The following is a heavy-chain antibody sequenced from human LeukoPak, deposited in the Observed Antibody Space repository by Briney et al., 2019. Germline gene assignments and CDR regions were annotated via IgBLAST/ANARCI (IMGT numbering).Heavy chain of an antibody. Sequence: SGPALVKPTQTLTLTCTFSGFSLSTTGVRVTWIRQPPGKALERLARIDWDDDKFYRTSLKTRLTISQDTSENRVVLTMTDMDPVDTATYYCARTTAVATFVYWAQGTLVTVSS. J-gene: IGHJ4*02. D-gene: IGHD4-17*01. CDR3: ARTTAVATFVY. CDR1: GFSLSTTGVR. CDR2: IDWDDDK. V-gene: IGHV2-70*04.